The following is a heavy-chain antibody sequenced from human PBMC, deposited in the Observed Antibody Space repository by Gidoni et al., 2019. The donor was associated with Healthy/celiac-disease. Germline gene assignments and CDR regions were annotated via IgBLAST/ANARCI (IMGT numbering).Heavy chain of an antibody. CDR3: ARDGRYYDSSGYSYYYYYYGMDV. CDR1: GFTFSSST. V-gene: IGHV3-48*02. CDR2: ISSSSSTI. J-gene: IGHJ6*02. Sequence: ELQLVESGGGLVQPGGSLRLSCAAPGFTFSSSTLNWVPRAPGKGLEWVSYISSSSSTIYYADSVKGRFTSARDNAKNSLYLQMNSLRDEDTAVYYCARDGRYYDSSGYSYYYYYYGMDVWGQGTTVTVSS. D-gene: IGHD3-22*01.